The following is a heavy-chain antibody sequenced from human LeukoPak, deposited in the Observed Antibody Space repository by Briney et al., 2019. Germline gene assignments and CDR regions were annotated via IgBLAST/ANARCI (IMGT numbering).Heavy chain of an antibody. CDR3: ASCIDLGIMGATSLFEY. CDR1: VDSMRSYY. J-gene: IGHJ4*02. V-gene: IGHV4-59*01. D-gene: IGHD1-26*01. Sequence: SETLSLTCTVSVDSMRSYYWSWIRQSPGKGLEWIGYIFYSGTATYNPSLQSRVTFAIDTSKNQFSLRLTSVTAADTAVYYCASCIDLGIMGATSLFEYWGQGTPVAVSS. CDR2: IFYSGTA.